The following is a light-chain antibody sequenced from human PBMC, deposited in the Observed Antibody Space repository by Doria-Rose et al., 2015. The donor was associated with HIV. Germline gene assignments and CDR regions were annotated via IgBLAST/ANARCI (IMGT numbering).Light chain of an antibody. Sequence: EIVMTQSPGTLSLSPGERATLSCRASQSLSSTYLAWYQQQPGQAPSLLIYDGSTRATGIPGRFSASGSGTDFTLTINRLEPEDFALYYCHQYGTSWTFGQGTKVEI. CDR3: HQYGTSWT. CDR1: QSLSSTY. V-gene: IGKV3-20*01. CDR2: DGS. J-gene: IGKJ1*01.